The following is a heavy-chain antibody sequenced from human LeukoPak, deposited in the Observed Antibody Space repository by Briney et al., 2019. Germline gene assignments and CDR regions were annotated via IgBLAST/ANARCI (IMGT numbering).Heavy chain of an antibody. V-gene: IGHV4-59*08. J-gene: IGHJ3*02. Sequence: PSETLSLTCTVSGGSISSYYWSWIRQPPGKGLEWIGYIYYSGSTKYYPSLKSRVTISVDTSKNQFSLKLSSMTAADTAVYYCARSRAGDNFDAFEIWGQGTMVTVSS. CDR2: IYYSGST. D-gene: IGHD5-24*01. CDR3: ARSRAGDNFDAFEI. CDR1: GGSISSYY.